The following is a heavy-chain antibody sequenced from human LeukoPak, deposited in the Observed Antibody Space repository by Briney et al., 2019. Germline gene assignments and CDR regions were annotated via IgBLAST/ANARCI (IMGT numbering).Heavy chain of an antibody. D-gene: IGHD3-22*01. V-gene: IGHV1-69*05. Sequence: SVKVSRKASGGTFSSYAISWVRQAPGQGLEWMGRIIPIFGTANYAQKFQGRVTITTDESTSTAYMELSSLRSEDTAVYYCARDVGGYYYISFDYWGQGTLVTVSS. CDR1: GGTFSSYA. CDR3: ARDVGGYYYISFDY. CDR2: IIPIFGTA. J-gene: IGHJ4*02.